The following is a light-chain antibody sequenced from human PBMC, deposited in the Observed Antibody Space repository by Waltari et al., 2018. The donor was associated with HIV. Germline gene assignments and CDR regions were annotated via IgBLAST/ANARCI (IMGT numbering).Light chain of an antibody. CDR2: EVS. V-gene: IGLV2-14*01. CDR1: TRDIGAYNY. CDR3: SSYTNKYTWV. Sequence: QSALTQPASVSGSPGQSITISCTGTTRDIGAYNYVSWFQHHPAEAPKLIIFEVSNRPSGVSTRFSGSKSGNTASLTVSGLQPEDEADYYCSSYTNKYTWVFGGGTKLTVL. J-gene: IGLJ3*02.